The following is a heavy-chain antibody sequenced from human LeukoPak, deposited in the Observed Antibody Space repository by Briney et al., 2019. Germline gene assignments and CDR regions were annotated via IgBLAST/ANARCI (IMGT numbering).Heavy chain of an antibody. V-gene: IGHV3-21*01. CDR2: ISSGTSYI. D-gene: IGHD3-10*02. CDR1: GFTFSSYS. J-gene: IGHJ6*04. Sequence: GGSLRLSCAASGFTFSSYSMNWVRQAPGKGLEWVSSISSGTSYIYYADSVKGRFTISRDNAKNSLYLQMNSLRAEDTAVYYCAELGITMIGGVWGKGTTVTISS. CDR3: AELGITMIGGV.